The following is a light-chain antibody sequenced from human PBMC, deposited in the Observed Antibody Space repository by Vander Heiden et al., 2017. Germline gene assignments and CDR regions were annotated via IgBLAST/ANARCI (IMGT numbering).Light chain of an antibody. J-gene: IGLJ2*01. V-gene: IGLV3-21*02. CDR3: QVWDSSSDHLVV. Sequence: SSFLIQPPSVSSAPGQTAQVTGGGNNIGSKSVHWYQQKPGQAPVLVVYDDSDRRSGIPGRFSGSNSGNTATLTISRVEAGDEADYYCQVWDSSSDHLVVFGGGTKLTVL. CDR2: DDS. CDR1: NIGSKS.